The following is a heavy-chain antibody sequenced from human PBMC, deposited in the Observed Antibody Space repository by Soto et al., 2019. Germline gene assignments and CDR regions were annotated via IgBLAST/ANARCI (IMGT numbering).Heavy chain of an antibody. Sequence: SQTLSLTYAISGDSVSSNSAAWNWIRQSPSRGLEWLGRTYYRSRWYNDYAVSVKSRITVNPDTSKNQFSLHLNSVTPEDTAVDYCAGTTSLQWYYMDVWDKGTTVTVSS. CDR2: TYYRSRWYN. CDR1: GDSVSSNSAA. D-gene: IGHD1-7*01. V-gene: IGHV6-1*01. CDR3: AGTTSLQWYYMDV. J-gene: IGHJ6*03.